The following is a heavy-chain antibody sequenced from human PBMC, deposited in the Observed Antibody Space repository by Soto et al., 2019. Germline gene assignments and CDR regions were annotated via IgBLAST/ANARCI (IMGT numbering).Heavy chain of an antibody. Sequence: SETLSLTCTVSGCSISSGGYYWSWIRQHPGKGLEWIGYIYYSGSTYYNPSLKSRVTISVDTSKNQFSLKLSSVAAADTAVYYCARDHLYSSSWVNWFDPWGQGTLVTVSS. V-gene: IGHV4-31*03. CDR2: IYYSGST. J-gene: IGHJ5*02. CDR1: GCSISSGGYY. CDR3: ARDHLYSSSWVNWFDP. D-gene: IGHD6-13*01.